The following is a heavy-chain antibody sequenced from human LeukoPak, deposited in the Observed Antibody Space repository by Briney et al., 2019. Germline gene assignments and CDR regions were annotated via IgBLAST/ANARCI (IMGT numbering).Heavy chain of an antibody. J-gene: IGHJ3*02. D-gene: IGHD6-13*01. CDR3: TRDPSSSSWYPGAFDI. Sequence: GGSLRLSCTASGFTFGDYAMSWFRQAPGKGLEWVGFIRSKAYGGTTEYAASVKGRFTISRDDSKSIAYLQMNSLKTEDTAVYYCTRDPSSSSWYPGAFDIWGQGTMVTVSS. CDR2: IRSKAYGGTT. CDR1: GFTFGDYA. V-gene: IGHV3-49*03.